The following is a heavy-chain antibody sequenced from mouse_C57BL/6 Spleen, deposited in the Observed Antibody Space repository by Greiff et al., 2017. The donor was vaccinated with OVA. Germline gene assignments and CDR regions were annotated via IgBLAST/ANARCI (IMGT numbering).Heavy chain of an antibody. CDR2: INPNYGTT. D-gene: IGHD2-1*01. CDR1: GYSFTDYN. J-gene: IGHJ3*01. Sequence: VHVKQSGPELVKPGASVKISCKASGYSFTDYNMNWVKQSNGKSLEWIGVINPNYGTTSYNQKFKGKATLTVDQSSSTAYMQLNSLTSEDSAVYYCAIQRGNYAWFAYWGQGTLVTVSA. CDR3: AIQRGNYAWFAY. V-gene: IGHV1-39*01.